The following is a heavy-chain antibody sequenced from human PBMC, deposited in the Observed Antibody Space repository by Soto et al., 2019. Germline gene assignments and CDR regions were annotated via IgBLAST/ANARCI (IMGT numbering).Heavy chain of an antibody. CDR1: GFTFSSYG. J-gene: IGHJ4*02. CDR3: AKADSGYDLGY. D-gene: IGHD5-12*01. V-gene: IGHV3-30*18. Sequence: PGGSLRLSCAASGFTFSSYGMHWVRQAPGKGLEWVAVISYDGSNKYYADSVKGRFTISRDNSKNTLYLQMNSLRAEDTAVYYCAKADSGYDLGYWGQGTLVTVSS. CDR2: ISYDGSNK.